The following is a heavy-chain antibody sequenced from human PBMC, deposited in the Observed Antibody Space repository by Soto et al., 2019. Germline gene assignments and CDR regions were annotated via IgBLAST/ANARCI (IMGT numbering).Heavy chain of an antibody. CDR2: IGSSSSYI. J-gene: IGHJ5*02. Sequence: GGSLRLSCAASGFTFSSYSMNWGRQAPGKGLEWVSSIGSSSSYIYYADSVKGRFTISRENSKNTLYLQMNSLRAEDTAVYYCAKDYYSSWYVSLFEPWGQGTLVTVSS. D-gene: IGHD6-13*01. V-gene: IGHV3-21*04. CDR3: AKDYYSSWYVSLFEP. CDR1: GFTFSSYS.